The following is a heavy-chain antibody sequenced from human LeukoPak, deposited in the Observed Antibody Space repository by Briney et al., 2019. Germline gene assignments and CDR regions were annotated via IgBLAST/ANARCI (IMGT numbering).Heavy chain of an antibody. Sequence: GASVKVSCKASGYAFTGYYMHWVRQAPGQGLEWMGWINPNSGGTNYAQKFQGRVTMTRDTSISTAYMELSRLRSDDTAVYSCAREDGYNAFDIWGQGTMVTVSS. D-gene: IGHD5-24*01. CDR1: GYAFTGYY. CDR2: INPNSGGT. J-gene: IGHJ3*02. CDR3: AREDGYNAFDI. V-gene: IGHV1-2*02.